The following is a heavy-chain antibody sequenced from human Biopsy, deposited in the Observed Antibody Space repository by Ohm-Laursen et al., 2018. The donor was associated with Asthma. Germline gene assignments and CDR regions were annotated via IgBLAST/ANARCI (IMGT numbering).Heavy chain of an antibody. V-gene: IGHV3-33*08. CDR1: GFTFSSYG. D-gene: IGHD3-10*01. Sequence: SLRLSCAASGFTFSSYGQHWVRQAPGKGLEWVADIWFDGSNKHYADSVKGRFTISRDNSKNTLYLQMNSLRAEDTALNYCGRERSYMVDYWGQGTLVIVSS. J-gene: IGHJ4*02. CDR3: GRERSYMVDY. CDR2: IWFDGSNK.